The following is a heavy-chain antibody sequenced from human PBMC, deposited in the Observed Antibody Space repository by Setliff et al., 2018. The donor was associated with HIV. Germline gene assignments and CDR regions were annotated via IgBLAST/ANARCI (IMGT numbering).Heavy chain of an antibody. V-gene: IGHV1-8*01. J-gene: IGHJ5*02. CDR3: ARMEYDVRGRAPNWFDP. D-gene: IGHD2-8*01. Sequence: ASVKVSCKASGYSFTTYDINWARQAPGQGLEWMGWVDPNTGNAGYEQKFQGRVTMTRDTSISSAYMELSSLTSEDTAVYYCARMEYDVRGRAPNWFDPWGPGTLVTVSS. CDR2: VDPNTGNA. CDR1: GYSFTTYD.